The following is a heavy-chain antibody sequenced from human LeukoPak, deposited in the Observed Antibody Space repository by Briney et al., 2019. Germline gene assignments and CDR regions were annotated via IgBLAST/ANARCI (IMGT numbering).Heavy chain of an antibody. CDR3: ARAAGWFDL. CDR1: GFTFSDYY. J-gene: IGHJ5*02. V-gene: IGHV3-11*01. CDR2: ISSSGTTI. Sequence: GGSLRLSCTASGFTFSDYYMSWIRQAPGKGLEWVSYISSSGTTISYADSVKGRFTISRDNTKNSLYLQMNTLRAEDTAIYYCARAAGWFDLWGQGTPVTVSS.